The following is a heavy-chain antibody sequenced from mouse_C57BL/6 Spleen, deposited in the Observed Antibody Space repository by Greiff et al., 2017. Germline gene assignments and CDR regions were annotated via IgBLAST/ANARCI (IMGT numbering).Heavy chain of an antibody. CDR2: IFPGCGST. CDR3: ASLYYCGRSSLAY. V-gene: IGHV1-9*01. Sequence: QVQLQQSGAELMKPGASVKLSCKATGYTFTGYWIEWVKQRPGHGLEWIGEIFPGCGSTNYNEKFKGKATFTADTSSNTAYMQLSSLTTEDSAIDSCASLYYCGRSSLAYWGQGTLVTVAA. J-gene: IGHJ3*01. D-gene: IGHD1-1*01. CDR1: GYTFTGYW.